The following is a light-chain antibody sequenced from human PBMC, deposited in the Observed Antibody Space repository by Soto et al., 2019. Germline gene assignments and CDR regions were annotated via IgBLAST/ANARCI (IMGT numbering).Light chain of an antibody. V-gene: IGKV1-9*01. J-gene: IGKJ1*01. CDR2: AAS. CDR3: QQYYSYPPKT. Sequence: IQLTQSPSSLSASVGDRVTITCRASQGISNYLAWYQQRPGKAPKLLIYAASTLQSGVPSRFSGSGSATDFTLTIISLQPEDFATYYCQQYYSYPPKTFGQGTKVDI. CDR1: QGISNY.